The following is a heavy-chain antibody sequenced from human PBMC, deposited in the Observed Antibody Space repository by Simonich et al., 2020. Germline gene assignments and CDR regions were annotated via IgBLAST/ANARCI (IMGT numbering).Heavy chain of an antibody. V-gene: IGHV3-74*01. CDR1: GFTFSSFW. Sequence: EVQLVESGGGLVQPGGSLRLSCAASGFTFSSFWMHWVRKAPGKGRVGGSRNKSDGRSTSYADSVKGRFTISRDNAKNTLYLQMNSLRAEDTAVYYCAREAGDLWYFDLWGRGTLVTVSS. CDR3: AREAGDLWYFDL. D-gene: IGHD7-27*01. J-gene: IGHJ2*01. CDR2: NKSDGRST.